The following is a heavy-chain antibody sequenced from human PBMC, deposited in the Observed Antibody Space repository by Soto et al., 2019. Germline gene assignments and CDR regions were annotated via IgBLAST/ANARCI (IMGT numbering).Heavy chain of an antibody. CDR2: IIPMFGPA. CDR1: GGTFSTYA. J-gene: IGHJ4*02. CDR3: ASGIQLWLRRINNGYSG. V-gene: IGHV1-69*12. Sequence: QVQLVQSGAEVKKPESSVKVSCKAPGGTFSTYAISWVRQAPGQGLEWMGGIIPMFGPANYAQRFQDRVTIPADESTNTGYMALSSLRSEDTAVYFCASGIQLWLRRINNGYSGWGQGTLVTVSS. D-gene: IGHD5-18*01.